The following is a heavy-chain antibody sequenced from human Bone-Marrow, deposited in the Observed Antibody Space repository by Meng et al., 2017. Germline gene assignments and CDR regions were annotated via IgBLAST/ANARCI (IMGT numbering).Heavy chain of an antibody. J-gene: IGHJ4*02. V-gene: IGHV1-3*01. CDR3: ANVAGY. CDR1: GYTFTTYF. CDR2: INAGNGNT. Sequence: QVQLVQSGAWVKKPGASVRVSCKASGYTFTTYFIYWVRQAPGQRLEWMGWINAGNGNTIYSQNFQGRVIITRDTSATTAYMELSGLRPEDTAVYYCANVAGYWGQGTLVTVSS. D-gene: IGHD1-14*01.